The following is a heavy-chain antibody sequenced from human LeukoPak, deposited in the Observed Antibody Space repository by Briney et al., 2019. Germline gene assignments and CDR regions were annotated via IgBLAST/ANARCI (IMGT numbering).Heavy chain of an antibody. CDR1: GFTFSSYA. CDR2: ISYDGSNK. J-gene: IGHJ6*03. V-gene: IGHV3-30-3*01. Sequence: GGSLRLSCAVSGFTFSSYAMHWVRQAPGKGLEWVAVISYDGSNKYHADSVKGRFTISRDNSKTTLYLQMNSLRAEDTAVYYCARGGTSKGAYYYYMDVWGKGTTVTVSS. CDR3: ARGGTSKGAYYYYMDV. D-gene: IGHD1/OR15-1a*01.